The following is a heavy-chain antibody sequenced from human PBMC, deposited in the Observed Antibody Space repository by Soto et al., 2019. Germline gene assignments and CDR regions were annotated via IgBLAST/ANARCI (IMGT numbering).Heavy chain of an antibody. Sequence: ASVKVSCKASGYTFSSYAMHWVCQAPGQRLEWMGWINAGNGNTKYSQKFQGRVTITRDTSASTAYMELSSLRSEDTAVYYCASSRKDSSSWRFDYWGQGTLVTVSS. CDR3: ASSRKDSSSWRFDY. CDR1: GYTFSSYA. CDR2: INAGNGNT. V-gene: IGHV1-3*01. J-gene: IGHJ4*02. D-gene: IGHD6-13*01.